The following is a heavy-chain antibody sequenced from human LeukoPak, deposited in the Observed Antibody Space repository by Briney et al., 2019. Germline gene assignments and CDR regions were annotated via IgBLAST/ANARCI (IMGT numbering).Heavy chain of an antibody. V-gene: IGHV1-3*01. CDR1: GYTFTGYY. Sequence: GASVKVSCKASGYTFTGYYMHWVRQAPGQRLEWMGWINAGNGNTKYSQKFQGRVTITRDTSASTAYMGLSSLRSEDTAVYYCARSESGGDRDYYYGMDVWGQGTTVTVSS. CDR2: INAGNGNT. J-gene: IGHJ6*02. CDR3: ARSESGGDRDYYYGMDV. D-gene: IGHD2-21*02.